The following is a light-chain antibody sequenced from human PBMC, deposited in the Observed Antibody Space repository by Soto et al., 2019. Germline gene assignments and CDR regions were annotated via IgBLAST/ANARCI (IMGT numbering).Light chain of an antibody. Sequence: IMLAHSPATLFMSPGEIATLSCRASQSVSSNLAWYQQKPGQAPRLLIYGASTRATGIPARFSGSGSGTEFTLTISSLQSEDFTVYYCQQYNNWLGTFGQGGKV. V-gene: IGKV3-15*01. CDR2: GAS. CDR1: QSVSSN. J-gene: IGKJ1*01. CDR3: QQYNNWLGT.